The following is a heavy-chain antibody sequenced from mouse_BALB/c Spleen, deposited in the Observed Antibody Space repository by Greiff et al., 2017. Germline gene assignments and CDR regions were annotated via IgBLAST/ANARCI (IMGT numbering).Heavy chain of an antibody. V-gene: IGHV5-4*02. CDR3: ARGPRYGNYRVFDY. Sequence: EVMLVESGGGLVKPGGSLKLSCAASGFTFSDYYMYWVRQTPEKRLEWVATISDGGSYTYYPDSVKGRFTISRDNAKNNLYLQMSSLKSEDTAMYYCARGPRYGNYRVFDYWGQGTTLTVSS. J-gene: IGHJ2*01. CDR1: GFTFSDYY. CDR2: ISDGGSYT. D-gene: IGHD2-10*02.